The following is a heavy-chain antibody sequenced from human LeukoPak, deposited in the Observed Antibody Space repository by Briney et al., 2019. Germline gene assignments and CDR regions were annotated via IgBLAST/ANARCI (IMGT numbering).Heavy chain of an antibody. J-gene: IGHJ5*02. D-gene: IGHD2-2*01. V-gene: IGHV1-8*03. CDR3: ARVVTPRYCSTTSCYWKGWFDP. Sequence: ASVKVSCTASGYTFTSYDINWVRQATGQGLEWMGWMNPNSGNTGYAQKFQGRVTITRNTSISTAYMELSSLRSDDTAVYNCARVVTPRYCSTTSCYWKGWFDPWGQGTLVTVSS. CDR1: GYTFTSYD. CDR2: MNPNSGNT.